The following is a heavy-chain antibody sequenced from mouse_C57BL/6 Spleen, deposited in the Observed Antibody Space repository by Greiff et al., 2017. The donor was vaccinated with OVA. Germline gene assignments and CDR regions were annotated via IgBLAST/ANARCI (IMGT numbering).Heavy chain of an antibody. CDR1: GFTFSDYG. D-gene: IGHD2-3*01. CDR2: ISSGSSTI. J-gene: IGHJ4*01. CDR3: ARPLDGYYGYYAMDY. V-gene: IGHV5-17*01. Sequence: EVKVVESGGGLVKPGGSLKLSCAASGFTFSDYGMHWVRQAPEKGLEWVAYISSGSSTIYYADNVKGRFNISRDNAKNTMFLQMTSLRSEDTAMYYCARPLDGYYGYYAMDYWGQGTSVTVSS.